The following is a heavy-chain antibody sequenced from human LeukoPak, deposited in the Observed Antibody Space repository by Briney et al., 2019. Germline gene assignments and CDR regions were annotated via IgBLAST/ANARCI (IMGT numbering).Heavy chain of an antibody. D-gene: IGHD3-3*01. Sequence: TGGSLRLSCAASGFTFSSYGMHWVRQAPGKGLEWVAFIRYDGSNKYYADSVKGRFTISRDNSKNTLYLQMNSLRAEDTAVYYCANGPSWAGDFWSGYYTRDLLDYWGQGTLVTVSS. CDR1: GFTFSSYG. J-gene: IGHJ4*02. CDR3: ANGPSWAGDFWSGYYTRDLLDY. CDR2: IRYDGSNK. V-gene: IGHV3-30*02.